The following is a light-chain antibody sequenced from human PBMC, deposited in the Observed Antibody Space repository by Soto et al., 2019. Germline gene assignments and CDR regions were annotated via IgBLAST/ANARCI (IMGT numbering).Light chain of an antibody. J-gene: IGLJ2*01. Sequence: QSVLTQPPSASGTPGQRVTISCSGGSSNIGTDYVYWYQQLPGTAPKLLICGNDQRPSGVPDRFSASKSGPSASLAISGLRSEDEADYYCAAWNDSLSGPVFGGGTKVTVL. CDR2: GND. CDR1: SSNIGTDY. CDR3: AAWNDSLSGPV. V-gene: IGLV1-47*01.